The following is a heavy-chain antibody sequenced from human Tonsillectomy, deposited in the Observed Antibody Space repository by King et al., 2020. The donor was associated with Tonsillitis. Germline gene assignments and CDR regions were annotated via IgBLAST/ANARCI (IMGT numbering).Heavy chain of an antibody. J-gene: IGHJ4*02. CDR3: ARARSYYYDSSGYYY. V-gene: IGHV3-11*05. D-gene: IGHD3-22*01. CDR1: GFTFSDYY. CDR2: ISSSSSYT. Sequence: ESGGGLVKPGGSLRLSCAASGFTFSDYYMSWIRQAPGKGLEWVSYISSSSSYTNYADSVKGRFTISRDHAKNSLYLQMNSLRAEDTAVYYCARARSYYYDSSGYYYWGQGTLVTVSS.